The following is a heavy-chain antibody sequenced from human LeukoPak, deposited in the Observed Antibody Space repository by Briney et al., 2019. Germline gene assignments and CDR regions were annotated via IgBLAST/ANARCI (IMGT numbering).Heavy chain of an antibody. Sequence: GGSLRLSCAASGFIFNSYGMTWVRHAPGKGLVWVSRINSDGSTTDYADSVKGRFTISRDNAKNTLYLQMNSLRAEDTAVYYCARGVRWLQSGYAFDIWGQGTMVTVSS. D-gene: IGHD5-12*01. V-gene: IGHV3-74*01. CDR3: ARGVRWLQSGYAFDI. CDR2: INSDGSTT. J-gene: IGHJ3*02. CDR1: GFIFNSYG.